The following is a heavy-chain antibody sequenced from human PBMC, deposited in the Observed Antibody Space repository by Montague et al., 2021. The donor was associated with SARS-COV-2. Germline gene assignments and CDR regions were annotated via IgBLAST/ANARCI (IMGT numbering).Heavy chain of an antibody. D-gene: IGHD2-2*02. J-gene: IGHJ6*03. CDR2: ISQGGNT. Sequence: SETLSLTCAVSGGSFSPYYWSWIHQPPGKGLEWIGEISQGGNTKYNPSLQSRVSISLDTSRNQFSLKVSSVTAADTAIYYCARLGDGIVPSPILGLGPYYSFYYMDVWGKGTTVTVSS. V-gene: IGHV4-34*01. CDR1: GGSFSPYY. CDR3: ARLGDGIVPSPILGLGPYYSFYYMDV.